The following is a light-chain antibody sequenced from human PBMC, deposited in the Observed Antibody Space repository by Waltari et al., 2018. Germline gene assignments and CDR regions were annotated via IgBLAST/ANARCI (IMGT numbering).Light chain of an antibody. CDR2: KAS. Sequence: DIQMTQSPSILSASIGDRVTITCRASQNINIWLAWYQHKPEKGPRLLIYKASPLERGVSSRFSGSGTGTNFSLTITSLQPADSATYYCQQYDTFLGTFGQGTRLDI. CDR1: QNINIW. V-gene: IGKV1-5*03. CDR3: QQYDTFLGT. J-gene: IGKJ1*01.